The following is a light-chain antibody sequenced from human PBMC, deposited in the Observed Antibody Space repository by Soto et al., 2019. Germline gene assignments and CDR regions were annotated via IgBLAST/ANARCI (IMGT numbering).Light chain of an antibody. CDR1: SSDVGGYKF. CDR2: DVS. CDR3: CSYTSISTVL. J-gene: IGLJ2*01. Sequence: QSALTQPASVSGSPGQSITISCTGTSSDVGGYKFVSWYQQPPGKAPKLIIYDVSDRPSGVSNRFSGSKSGNTASLTIAGLQAEDEADYYCCSYTSISTVLFGGGTKLTVL. V-gene: IGLV2-14*01.